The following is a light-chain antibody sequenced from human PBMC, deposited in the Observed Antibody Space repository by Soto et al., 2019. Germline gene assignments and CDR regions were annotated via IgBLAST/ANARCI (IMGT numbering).Light chain of an antibody. Sequence: DIQMTQSPSSLSASVGDRVTITCQASQDISNYLNWYQQKPGKAPKLLIYDASNLETGVPSRFSGSGSGTDFTFTISSLQPEDIATYYCQQYGSSPLTFGGGTKV. CDR3: QQYGSSPLT. CDR2: DAS. CDR1: QDISNY. V-gene: IGKV1-33*01. J-gene: IGKJ4*01.